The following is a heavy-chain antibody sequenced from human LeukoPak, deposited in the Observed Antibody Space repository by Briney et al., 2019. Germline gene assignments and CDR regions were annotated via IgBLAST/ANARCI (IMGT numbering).Heavy chain of an antibody. CDR2: IYTSGST. D-gene: IGHD3-9*01. CDR3: ARDGAYYDILTGYYLPYYYYGMDV. CDR1: GGSISSYY. Sequence: SETLSLTCTVSGGSISSYYWSWIRQPAGKGLEWIGRIYTSGSTNYNPSLKSRVTMSVDTSKNQFSLKLSSVTAADTAVYYCARDGAYYDILTGYYLPYYYYGMDVWSQGTTVTVSS. V-gene: IGHV4-4*07. J-gene: IGHJ6*02.